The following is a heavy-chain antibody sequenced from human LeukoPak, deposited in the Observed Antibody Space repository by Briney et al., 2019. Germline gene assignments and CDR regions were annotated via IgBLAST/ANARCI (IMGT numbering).Heavy chain of an antibody. J-gene: IGHJ3*02. Sequence: SETLSLTCTVSGGSISSYYWSWIRQPPGKGLEWIGYIYYSGSTNYNPSLKSRVTISVDTSKNQFSLKLSSVTAADTAVYYCAGALRYCSSTSCYTGAFDIWGQGTMVTVSS. CDR1: GGSISSYY. D-gene: IGHD2-2*02. V-gene: IGHV4-59*01. CDR2: IYYSGST. CDR3: AGALRYCSSTSCYTGAFDI.